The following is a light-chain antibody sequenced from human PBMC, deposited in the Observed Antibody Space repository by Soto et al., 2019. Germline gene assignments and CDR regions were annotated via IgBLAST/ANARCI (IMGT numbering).Light chain of an antibody. CDR1: QGISSF. J-gene: IGKJ4*01. CDR3: QMQTAAPLP. Sequence: VIRVNNSPSLLSASTRDRVTISCRMSQGISSFLAWYQQKPGKAPEPLIYAASTLQSGVPSRFSGSGSGTDFTLTISNLQPEDVATYYCQMQTAAPLPFGGGTK. CDR2: AAS. V-gene: IGKV1D-8*03.